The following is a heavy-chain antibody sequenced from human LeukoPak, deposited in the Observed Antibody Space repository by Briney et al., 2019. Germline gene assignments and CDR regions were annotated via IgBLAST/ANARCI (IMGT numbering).Heavy chain of an antibody. J-gene: IGHJ4*02. CDR3: ARDWFHAIDY. D-gene: IGHD2/OR15-2a*01. CDR2: ISGSSSYI. Sequence: GGSLRLSCAASGFTFSSQWMSWVRQAPGKGLEWVSSISGSSSYIYYVDSVRGRFTISRDNAKNSLYLQMNSLRAEDTAVYYCARDWFHAIDYWGQGTLVTVSS. V-gene: IGHV3-21*01. CDR1: GFTFSSQW.